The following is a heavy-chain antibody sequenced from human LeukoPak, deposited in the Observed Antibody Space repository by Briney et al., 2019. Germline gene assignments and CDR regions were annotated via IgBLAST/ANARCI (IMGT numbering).Heavy chain of an antibody. V-gene: IGHV3-21*01. CDR1: GFTFSSYS. CDR3: ARGDSASSWAIHAEYFQH. J-gene: IGHJ1*01. D-gene: IGHD6-13*01. Sequence: GGSLRLSCAASGFTFSSYSMNWVRQAPGKGLEWVSSISSSSSYIYYADSVKGRFTISRDNAKNSLYLQMNSLRAEDTAVYYCARGDSASSWAIHAEYFQHWGQGTLVTVSS. CDR2: ISSSSSYI.